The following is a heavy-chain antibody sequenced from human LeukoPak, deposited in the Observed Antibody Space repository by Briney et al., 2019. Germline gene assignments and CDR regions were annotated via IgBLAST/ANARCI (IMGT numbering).Heavy chain of an antibody. CDR1: GFNASSNY. J-gene: IGHJ4*02. D-gene: IGHD4-23*01. V-gene: IGHV3-53*01. Sequence: GGSLRLSCAASGFNASSNYIHWVRQAPGKGLEWISVSYTGGSAYYAESVKGRFTISRDNFKNAFYLQMKSLSAGDTAVYYCVRSSGGKGGPGIRYFDYWGQGTLVTVSS. CDR3: VRSSGGKGGPGIRYFDY. CDR2: SYTGGSA.